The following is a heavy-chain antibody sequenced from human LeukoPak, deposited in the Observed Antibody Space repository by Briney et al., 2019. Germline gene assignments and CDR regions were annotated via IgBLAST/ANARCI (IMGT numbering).Heavy chain of an antibody. CDR2: INHSGST. J-gene: IGHJ5*02. CDR1: GGSISSSSYY. D-gene: IGHD1-26*01. Sequence: PSEALSLTCTVSGGSISSSSYYWGWIRQPPGKGLERIGEINHSGSTNYNPSLKSRVTISVDTSKNQFSLKLSSMTAADTAVYYCAIYSGSYGANWFDPWGQGTLVTVSS. CDR3: AIYSGSYGANWFDP. V-gene: IGHV4-39*07.